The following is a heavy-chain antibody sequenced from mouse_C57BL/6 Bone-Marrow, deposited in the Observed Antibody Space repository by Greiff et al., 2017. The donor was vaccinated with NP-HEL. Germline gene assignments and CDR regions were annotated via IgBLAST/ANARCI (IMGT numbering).Heavy chain of an antibody. Sequence: EVQLQESGPGLVKPSQSLSLTCSVTGYSITSGYYWNWIRQFPGNKLEWMGYISYDGSNNYNPSLKNRISITRDTSKNQFFLKLNSVTTEDTATYYCARDLPGDYFDYWGQGTTLTVSS. CDR2: ISYDGSN. J-gene: IGHJ2*01. D-gene: IGHD2-1*01. CDR3: ARDLPGDYFDY. V-gene: IGHV3-6*01. CDR1: GYSITSGYY.